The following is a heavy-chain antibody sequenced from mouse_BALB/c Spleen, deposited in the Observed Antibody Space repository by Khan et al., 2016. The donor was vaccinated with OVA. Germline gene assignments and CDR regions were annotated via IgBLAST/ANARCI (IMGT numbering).Heavy chain of an antibody. CDR3: ARMARTIN. CDR1: GFTFSSYG. CDR2: INSNGGST. V-gene: IGHV5-6-3*01. Sequence: EVQLLETGGGLVQPGGSLKLSCAASGFTFSSYGMSWVRQTPDKRLELVATINSNGGSTYYPDSVKGRFTISRDNAKNTLYLQMSRLKSEDTAMYYCARMARTINWGQGTTLTVSS. J-gene: IGHJ2*01.